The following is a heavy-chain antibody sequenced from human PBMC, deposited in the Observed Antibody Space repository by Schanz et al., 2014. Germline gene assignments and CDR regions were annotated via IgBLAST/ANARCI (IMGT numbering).Heavy chain of an antibody. V-gene: IGHV3-23*01. D-gene: IGHD2-15*01. CDR1: GFTFRGYA. Sequence: VQLLESGGGLVEPGGSLRLSCAASGFTFRGYAMSWVRQAPGRGLEWVSIISGSGGNTYYADAVRGRFTISRDNSKNTLYLQMNSLRAEDTAVYYCAKTPREYCNYDNCPNWFDSWGQGTLVTASS. CDR2: ISGSGGNT. CDR3: AKTPREYCNYDNCPNWFDS. J-gene: IGHJ5*01.